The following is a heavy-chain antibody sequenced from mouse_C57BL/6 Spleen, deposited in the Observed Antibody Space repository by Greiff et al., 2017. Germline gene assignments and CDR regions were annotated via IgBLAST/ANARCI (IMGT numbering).Heavy chain of an antibody. CDR2: INPNNGGT. CDR1: GYTFTDYY. CDR3: ASLIYYGKYYAMDY. Sequence: EVQLQQSGPELVKPGASVKISCKASGYTFTDYYMNWVKQSHGKSLEWIGDINPNNGGTSYNQKFKGKATLTVDKSSSTAYMELRSLTSEDSAVYYWASLIYYGKYYAMDYWGQGTSVTVSS. J-gene: IGHJ4*01. V-gene: IGHV1-26*01. D-gene: IGHD2-1*01.